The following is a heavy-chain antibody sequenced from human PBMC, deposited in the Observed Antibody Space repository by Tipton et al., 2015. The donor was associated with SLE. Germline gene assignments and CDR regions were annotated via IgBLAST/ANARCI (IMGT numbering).Heavy chain of an antibody. V-gene: IGHV4-59*01. Sequence: TLSLTCNVSGVSITNYFWNWIRQPPGKGLEWVGYIYYSGSSKYNPSLKSRVTISADTSKNQFSLNLNSVTAADTGVYYCAGAVEAAGSLRDYWGRGTLVTVSS. D-gene: IGHD6-25*01. CDR3: AGAVEAAGSLRDY. J-gene: IGHJ2*01. CDR2: IYYSGSS. CDR1: GVSITNYF.